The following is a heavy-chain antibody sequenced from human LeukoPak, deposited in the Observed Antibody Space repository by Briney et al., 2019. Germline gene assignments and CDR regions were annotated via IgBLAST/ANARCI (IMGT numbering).Heavy chain of an antibody. CDR3: ARHRDYGDYVSYYYGMDV. CDR2: ISAYNGNT. CDR1: GYTFSSYG. D-gene: IGHD4-17*01. J-gene: IGHJ6*02. Sequence: GASVKVSCKASGYTFSSYGISWVRQAPGQGLEWMGWISAYNGNTNYAQKVQGRVTMTTDTSTSTAYMELRNLRSDDTAVYYCARHRDYGDYVSYYYGMDVWGQGTTVTVS. V-gene: IGHV1-18*01.